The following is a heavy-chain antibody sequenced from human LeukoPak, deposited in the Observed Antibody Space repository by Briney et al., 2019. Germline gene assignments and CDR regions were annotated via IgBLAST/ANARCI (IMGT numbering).Heavy chain of an antibody. Sequence: SQTLSLTCTVSGGSISSGGYYWSWIRQPPGKGLEWIGEINHSGSTNYNPSLKSRVTISVDTSKNQFSLKLSSVTAADTAVYYCARATPIVVVPAATNWFDPWGQGTLVTVSS. CDR3: ARATPIVVVPAATNWFDP. CDR1: GGSISSGGYY. D-gene: IGHD2-2*01. J-gene: IGHJ5*02. CDR2: INHSGST. V-gene: IGHV4-30-2*01.